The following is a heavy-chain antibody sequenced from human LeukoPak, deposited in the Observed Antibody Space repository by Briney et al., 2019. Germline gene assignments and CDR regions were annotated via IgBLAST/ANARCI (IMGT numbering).Heavy chain of an antibody. D-gene: IGHD5-18*01. V-gene: IGHV3-23*01. Sequence: GGSLRLSCAASGFAFSSYAMSWVRQAPGKGLEWVSAISGSGGSTYYADSVKGRFTISRDNAKNSLHLQMNSLRAEDTAVYYCASGGYSYGQYYFDYWGQGTLVTVSS. CDR3: ASGGYSYGQYYFDY. CDR2: ISGSGGST. CDR1: GFAFSSYA. J-gene: IGHJ4*02.